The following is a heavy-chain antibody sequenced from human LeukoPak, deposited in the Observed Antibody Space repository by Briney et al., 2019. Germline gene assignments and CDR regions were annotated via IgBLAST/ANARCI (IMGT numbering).Heavy chain of an antibody. CDR3: AKVHPYGCLHNFDY. Sequence: PGGSLRLSCAASGFTFSSSGIHWVRQAPGKGLEWVAAISFDGNNKYYTDSVKGRFTISRDNSKNTVFLQMNSLKPKDTAVYYCAKVHPYGCLHNFDYWGQGTLVTVSS. V-gene: IGHV3-30*18. D-gene: IGHD5-24*01. J-gene: IGHJ4*02. CDR1: GFTFSSSG. CDR2: ISFDGNNK.